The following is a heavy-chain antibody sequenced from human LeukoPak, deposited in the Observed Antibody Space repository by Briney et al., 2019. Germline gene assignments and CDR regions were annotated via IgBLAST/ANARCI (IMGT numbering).Heavy chain of an antibody. Sequence: ASVKVSCTASGYTFTSYDCNWVRQATGQGLEWMGWMNPNSGNTGYAQKFQGRVTITKNTSISTAYMELSSLRSEDTAVYYCARAPGRITSDAFDIWGQGTMVTVSS. CDR2: MNPNSGNT. D-gene: IGHD3-10*01. CDR3: ARAPGRITSDAFDI. J-gene: IGHJ3*02. V-gene: IGHV1-8*03. CDR1: GYTFTSYD.